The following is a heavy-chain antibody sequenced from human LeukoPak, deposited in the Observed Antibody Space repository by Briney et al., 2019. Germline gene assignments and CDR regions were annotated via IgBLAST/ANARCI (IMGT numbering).Heavy chain of an antibody. D-gene: IGHD3-22*01. CDR1: GYTFTSYY. CDR2: INPSGGST. V-gene: IGHV1-46*01. J-gene: IGHJ4*02. Sequence: EASVKVSCKASGYTFTSYYMHWVRQAPGQGLEWMGIINPSGGSTAYAQKFQGRVTMTRDMSTSTAYMELRSLRSDDTAVYYCARDYYDSSGYYYGLDYWGQGTLVTVSS. CDR3: ARDYYDSSGYYYGLDY.